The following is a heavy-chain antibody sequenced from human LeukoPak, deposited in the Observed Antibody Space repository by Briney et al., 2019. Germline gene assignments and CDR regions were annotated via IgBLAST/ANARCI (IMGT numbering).Heavy chain of an antibody. Sequence: GGSLRLSCAASGFTFSSYWMSWVRQAPGKGLEWVANIRQEGSEKYYVDSVKGRFTISRDNAKNSLYLQMNSLRADGTAVYYCARTARRDVFDIGGKGKRVTVFS. CDR2: IRQEGSEK. V-gene: IGHV3-7*03. CDR3: ARTARRDVFDI. J-gene: IGHJ3*02. CDR1: GFTFSSYW.